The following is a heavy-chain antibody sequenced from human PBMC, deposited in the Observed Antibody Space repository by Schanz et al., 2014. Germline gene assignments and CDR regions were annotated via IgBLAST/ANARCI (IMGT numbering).Heavy chain of an antibody. J-gene: IGHJ6*02. CDR3: ARGGDYIVVLVAVTREYYYHAMDV. CDR1: GYTFTSYD. D-gene: IGHD2-15*01. Sequence: QVQLVQSGAEVKKPGASVKVSCKASGYTFTSYDINWVRQATGQGLEWMGWMNPNSGGTNYAQKFQGRVTMTRDTSISTAYMELSSLRSDDTAVYYCARGGDYIVVLVAVTREYYYHAMDVWGQGTTVTVSS. V-gene: IGHV1-2*02. CDR2: MNPNSGGT.